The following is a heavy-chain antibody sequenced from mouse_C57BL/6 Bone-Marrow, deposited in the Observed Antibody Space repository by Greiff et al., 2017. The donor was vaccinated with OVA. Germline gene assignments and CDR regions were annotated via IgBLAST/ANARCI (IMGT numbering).Heavy chain of an antibody. CDR3: ARDTIVTPWFAY. J-gene: IGHJ3*01. V-gene: IGHV5-4*01. D-gene: IGHD2-5*01. Sequence: EVQRVESGGGLVQPGGSLKLSCAASGFTFSSYAMSWVRQTPEKRLEWVATISDGGSYTYYPDNVKGRFTISRANATNNLYLQLSHLKSEDTAVYYCARDTIVTPWFAYWGQGTLVTVSA. CDR1: GFTFSSYA. CDR2: ISDGGSYT.